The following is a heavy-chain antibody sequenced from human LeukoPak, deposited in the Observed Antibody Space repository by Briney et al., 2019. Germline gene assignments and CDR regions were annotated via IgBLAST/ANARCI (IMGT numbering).Heavy chain of an antibody. CDR3: ARINGDYDSFDF. CDR2: IYNDGSRT. CDR1: GFTFSSYW. J-gene: IGHJ3*01. V-gene: IGHV3-74*01. D-gene: IGHD4-17*01. Sequence: GGSLRLSCAASGFTFSSYWMHWVRQGPGKGLVWVSRIYNDGSRTTYADSVKGRFTISGDNAKNTLYLQMNSLRAEDTAVYYCARINGDYDSFDFWGQGTMVTVSS.